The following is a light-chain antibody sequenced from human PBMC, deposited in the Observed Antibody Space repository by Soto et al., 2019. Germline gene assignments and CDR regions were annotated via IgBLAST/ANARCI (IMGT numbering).Light chain of an antibody. CDR3: QQYNNWPPT. CDR2: GAS. J-gene: IGKJ1*01. V-gene: IGKV3-15*01. CDR1: QSVSVD. Sequence: ILLTQSPATLGVSPGERAALSCMASQSVSVDLAWYHHKPGQAPRLLIYGASTRATGIPARFSGSGSGTEFTLTISSLQSEDFAVYYCQQYNNWPPTFGQGTKVDIK.